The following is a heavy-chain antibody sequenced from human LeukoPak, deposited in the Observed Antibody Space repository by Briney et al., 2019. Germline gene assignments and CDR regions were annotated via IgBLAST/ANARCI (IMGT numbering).Heavy chain of an antibody. CDR2: ISGNGGIT. J-gene: IGHJ5*02. V-gene: IGHV3-23*01. CDR3: ARDKVAYSNSWHGLGWFDP. Sequence: HTGGSLRLSCAASGFIFSSYAMSWVRQAPGKGLEWVSVISGNGGITHYADSVKGRFTISRDNSKNTVYLQMNSLRAEDTAVYYCARDKVAYSNSWHGLGWFDPWGQGTLVTVSS. CDR1: GFIFSSYA. D-gene: IGHD6-13*01.